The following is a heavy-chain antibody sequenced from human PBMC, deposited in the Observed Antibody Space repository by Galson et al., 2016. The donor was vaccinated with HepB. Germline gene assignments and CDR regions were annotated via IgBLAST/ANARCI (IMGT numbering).Heavy chain of an antibody. CDR2: MHNSGST. CDR3: ARGYCGGDCYSMFQINYFGMDV. Sequence: ETLSLTCTVSVGSISPYFWSWIRHSPGKGLQWIGYMHNSGSTNYNPSLKSRVTVSLDTSKNQFSLKLTSVTAADTAVYYCARGYCGGDCYSMFQINYFGMDVWGRGTTVTVSS. CDR1: VGSISPYF. V-gene: IGHV4-59*01. J-gene: IGHJ6*02. D-gene: IGHD2-21*02.